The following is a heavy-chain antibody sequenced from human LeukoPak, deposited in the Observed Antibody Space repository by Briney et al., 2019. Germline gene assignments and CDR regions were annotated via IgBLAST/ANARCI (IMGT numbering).Heavy chain of an antibody. CDR2: ISGSGGST. CDR3: ARGRVGKFDKDYGGNSRYFDL. V-gene: IGHV3-23*01. J-gene: IGHJ2*01. D-gene: IGHD4-23*01. Sequence: PGGSLRLSCAASGFTFSSYAMSWVRQAPGKGLEWVSAISGSGGSTYYADSVKGRFTISRDNSKNTLYLQMNSLRAEDTAVYYCARGRVGKFDKDYGGNSRYFDLWGRGTLVTVSS. CDR1: GFTFSSYA.